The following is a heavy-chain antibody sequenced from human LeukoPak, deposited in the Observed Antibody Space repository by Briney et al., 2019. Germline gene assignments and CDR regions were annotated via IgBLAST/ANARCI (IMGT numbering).Heavy chain of an antibody. V-gene: IGHV4-61*02. Sequence: PSQTLSLTCTLSVGSLSSGSYYWRWIRHPAGRGLEWIGRIYTSGSTNYNPSLKSRVSISVDTSKNNLSLKLSSVTAADTAVYYCARVPCEYGSSAGVYYYYMDVWGKGTTVTVSS. CDR2: IYTSGST. CDR1: VGSLSSGSYY. J-gene: IGHJ6*03. CDR3: ARVPCEYGSSAGVYYYYMDV. D-gene: IGHD6-6*01.